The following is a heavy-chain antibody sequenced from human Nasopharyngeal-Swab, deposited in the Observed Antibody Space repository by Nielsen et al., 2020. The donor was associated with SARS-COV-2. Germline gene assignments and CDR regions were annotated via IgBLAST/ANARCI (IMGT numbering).Heavy chain of an antibody. V-gene: IGHV3-30*03. CDR1: GFTVSSSY. J-gene: IGHJ4*02. Sequence: GESLKISCAASGFTVSSSYMSWVRQAPGKGLEWVALLKHDGSETFYADSVKGRFTISRDSSKNTLYLQMNSLRAEDTAVYYCARDLSPRDYVSDYWGQGTLVTVSS. CDR2: LKHDGSET. CDR3: ARDLSPRDYVSDY. D-gene: IGHD4-17*01.